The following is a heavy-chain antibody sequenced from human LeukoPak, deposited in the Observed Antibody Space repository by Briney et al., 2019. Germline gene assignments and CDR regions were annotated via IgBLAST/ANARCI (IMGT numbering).Heavy chain of an antibody. CDR3: ARRWRSCRDGSCSPLYFAS. CDR2: NYPGDSDT. Sequence: GESLKISCQASGYSFTNYGIGWVRQMSGKGLEWMGSNYPGDSDTRYSPAVEGQVTFSVDKSINTAYLQWSSLKASDTAMYYCARRWRSCRDGSCSPLYFASWGQGTLVTVAS. D-gene: IGHD3-10*01. CDR1: GYSFTNYG. J-gene: IGHJ4*02. V-gene: IGHV5-51*01.